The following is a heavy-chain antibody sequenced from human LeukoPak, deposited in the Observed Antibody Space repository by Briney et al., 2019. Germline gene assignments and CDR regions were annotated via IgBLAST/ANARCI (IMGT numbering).Heavy chain of an antibody. CDR2: ISGSGIST. J-gene: IGHJ5*01. CDR1: GFTFSSYA. V-gene: IGHV3-23*01. CDR3: ARSRGYRARDDS. Sequence: GGSLRLSCAASGFTFSSYAMIWVRQAPGKGLGCVSAISGSGISTFYADSMKGRFTISRDNSKNMLYLQINSLRAEDTAVYFCARSRGYRARDDSWGQGTLVTVSS. D-gene: IGHD3-22*01.